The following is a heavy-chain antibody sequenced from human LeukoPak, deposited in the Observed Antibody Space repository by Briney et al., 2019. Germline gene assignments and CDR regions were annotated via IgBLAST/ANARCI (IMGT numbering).Heavy chain of an antibody. CDR1: GGSFSTYY. CDR2: VYYTGST. D-gene: IGHD4-17*01. J-gene: IGHJ4*02. CDR3: ARIDGDLLDS. Sequence: PSETLSLTCSVSGGSFSTYYWTWIRQPPGKGLEYIGYVYYTGSTNYNPSLQTRVAISIDTSKSQFSLNLRPVTAADTAVYFCARIDGDLLDSWGQGTLVAVSS. V-gene: IGHV4-59*08.